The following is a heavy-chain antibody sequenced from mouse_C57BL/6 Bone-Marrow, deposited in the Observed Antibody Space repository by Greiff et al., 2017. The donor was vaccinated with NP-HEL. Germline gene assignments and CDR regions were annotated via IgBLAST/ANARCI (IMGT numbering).Heavy chain of an antibody. D-gene: IGHD1-1*01. V-gene: IGHV5-4*01. CDR2: ISDGGSYT. J-gene: IGHJ1*03. Sequence: EVKLVESGGGLVKPGGSLKLSCAASGFTFSSYAMSWVRQTPEKRLEWVATISDGGSYTYYPDNVKGRFTISRDNAKNNLYLQMSHLKSEDTAMYYGARDLLLRRGYFDVWGTGTTVTVSS. CDR3: ARDLLLRRGYFDV. CDR1: GFTFSSYA.